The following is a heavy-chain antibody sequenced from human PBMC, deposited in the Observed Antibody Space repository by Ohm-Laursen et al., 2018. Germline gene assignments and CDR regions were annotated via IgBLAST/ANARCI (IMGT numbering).Heavy chain of an antibody. Sequence: SLRLSCAASGFTFRSYGLHWVRQAPGKGLEWVAVISYDGSNKYYVDSVKGRFTISRDNAKNSVYLQMNSLRAEDTAIYYCARDPIDNNGYNPDYWGQGTLVTVSS. V-gene: IGHV3-30*03. J-gene: IGHJ4*02. CDR1: GFTFRSYG. D-gene: IGHD1-14*01. CDR2: ISYDGSNK. CDR3: ARDPIDNNGYNPDY.